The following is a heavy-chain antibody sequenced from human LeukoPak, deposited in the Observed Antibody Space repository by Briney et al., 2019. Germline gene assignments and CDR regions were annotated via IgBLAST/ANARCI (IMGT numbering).Heavy chain of an antibody. CDR2: ISYDGSNK. J-gene: IGHJ4*02. CDR1: GFTFSSYG. V-gene: IGHV3-30*18. CDR3: AKDPDTAMGYFDY. D-gene: IGHD5-18*01. Sequence: QPGGSLRLSCAASGFTFSSYGMHWVRQAPGKGLEWVAVISYDGSNKYYADSVKGRFTISRDNSKNTLYLQMNSLRAEDTAVYYCAKDPDTAMGYFDYWGQGTLVTVSS.